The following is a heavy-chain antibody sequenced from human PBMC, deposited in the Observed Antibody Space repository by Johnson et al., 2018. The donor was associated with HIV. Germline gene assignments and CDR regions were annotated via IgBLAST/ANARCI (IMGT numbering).Heavy chain of an antibody. J-gene: IGHJ3*02. CDR1: GFTFNDHW. CDR3: ARVVVITYHDAFDI. Sequence: VQLVESGGGLVQPGGSLRLSCGASGFTFNDHWMQWVRQAPGKGLVWVSRINGDGSRTSYADSVKGRFTIARDNSKNKLYLQMNSLRAEDTAVYYCARVVVITYHDAFDIWGQGTMVTVSS. D-gene: IGHD3-22*01. CDR2: INGDGSRT. V-gene: IGHV3-74*01.